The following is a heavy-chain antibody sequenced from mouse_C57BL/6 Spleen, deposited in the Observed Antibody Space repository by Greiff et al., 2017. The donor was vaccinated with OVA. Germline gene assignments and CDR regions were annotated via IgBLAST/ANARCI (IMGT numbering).Heavy chain of an antibody. D-gene: IGHD2-4*01. J-gene: IGHJ4*01. CDR1: GFTFSDYG. Sequence: EVMLVESGGGLVKPGGSLKLSCAASGFTFSDYGMHWVRQAPEKGLEWVAYISSGSSTIYYADTVKGRFTISRDNAKNTLFLQMTSLRSEDTAMYYCARAYDYDFYAMDYWGQGTSVTVSS. CDR3: ARAYDYDFYAMDY. V-gene: IGHV5-17*01. CDR2: ISSGSSTI.